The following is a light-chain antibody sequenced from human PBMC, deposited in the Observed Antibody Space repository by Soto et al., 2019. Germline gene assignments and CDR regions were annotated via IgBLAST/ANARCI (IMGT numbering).Light chain of an antibody. CDR2: DAS. Sequence: EIVLTQSPATLSLFPGERATLSCRASQSVRSYLAWYQQKPGQAPRLLIYDASNRATGIPDRFSGSGSGTGFTLTISRLEPEDFAVYYCQQYGSSRITFGQGTRLEIK. V-gene: IGKV3-20*01. J-gene: IGKJ5*01. CDR1: QSVRSY. CDR3: QQYGSSRIT.